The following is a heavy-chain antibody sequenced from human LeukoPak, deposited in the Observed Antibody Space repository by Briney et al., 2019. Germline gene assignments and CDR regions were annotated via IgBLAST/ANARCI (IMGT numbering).Heavy chain of an antibody. CDR1: GGSISSSSYY. J-gene: IGHJ4*02. CDR2: IYYSGST. Sequence: SETLSLTCTVSGGSISSSSYYWGWIRQPPGKGLEWIGSIYYSGSTYYNPSLKSRVTISVDTSKNQFSLKLSSVTAADTAVYYCARGTSGSGWYYWGQGTLVTVSS. V-gene: IGHV4-39*07. CDR3: ARGTSGSGWYY. D-gene: IGHD6-19*01.